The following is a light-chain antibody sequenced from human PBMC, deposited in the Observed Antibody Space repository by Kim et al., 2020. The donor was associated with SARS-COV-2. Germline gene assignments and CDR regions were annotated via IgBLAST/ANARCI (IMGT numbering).Light chain of an antibody. CDR1: QGISNY. V-gene: IGKV1-27*01. J-gene: IGKJ4*01. CDR2: ATS. Sequence: DIQMTQSPSSLSASVGDRVTITCRASQGISNYLAWYQQSPGKVPKLLIYATSTLHSGVPSRFTGSGSGTHFTLTISSLQPEDVATYYCQKYNSAPLTFGGGTKVDIK. CDR3: QKYNSAPLT.